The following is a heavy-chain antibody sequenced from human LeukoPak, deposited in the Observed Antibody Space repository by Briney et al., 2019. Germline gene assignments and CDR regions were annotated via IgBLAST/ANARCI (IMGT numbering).Heavy chain of an antibody. D-gene: IGHD6-13*01. CDR1: GGSFSGYY. CDR2: INHSGST. Sequence: SESLSLTCAVYGGSFSGYYWSWIRQPPGKGLEWIGEINHSGSTNYNPSLKSRVTISVDTSKNQFSLKLSSVTAADTAVYYCARGPESIAAATPFDPWGQRTLVTVSS. CDR3: ARGPESIAAATPFDP. V-gene: IGHV4-34*01. J-gene: IGHJ5*02.